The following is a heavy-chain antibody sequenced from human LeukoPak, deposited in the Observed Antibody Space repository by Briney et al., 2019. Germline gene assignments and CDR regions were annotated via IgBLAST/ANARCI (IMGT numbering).Heavy chain of an antibody. J-gene: IGHJ3*02. CDR3: AKDLTSGATRLAAMGTHAFDI. CDR2: ISGSGGST. D-gene: IGHD3-16*01. V-gene: IGHV3-23*01. Sequence: PGGSLRLSCAASGFTFSSYAMSWVRQAPGKGLEWVSAISGSGGSTYYADSVKGRFTISGDNSKNTLYLQMNSLRAEDTAVYYCAKDLTSGATRLAAMGTHAFDIWGQGTMVTVPS. CDR1: GFTFSSYA.